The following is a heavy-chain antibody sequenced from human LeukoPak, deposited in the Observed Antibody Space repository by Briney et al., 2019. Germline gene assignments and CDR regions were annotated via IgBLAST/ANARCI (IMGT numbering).Heavy chain of an antibody. V-gene: IGHV1-69*13. CDR1: GGTFSSYA. CDR3: ARDPYYYDSSGYPKETYFDY. D-gene: IGHD3-22*01. CDR2: IIPIFGTA. Sequence: SVKVSCKASGGTFSSYAISWVRQAPGQGLEWMGGIIPIFGTANYAQKFQGRVTITADESTSTAYMELSSLRSEDTAVYYCARDPYYYDSSGYPKETYFDYWGQGTLFTVSS. J-gene: IGHJ4*02.